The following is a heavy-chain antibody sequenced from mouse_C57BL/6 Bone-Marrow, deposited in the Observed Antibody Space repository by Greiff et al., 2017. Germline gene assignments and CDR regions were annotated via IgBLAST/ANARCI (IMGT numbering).Heavy chain of an antibody. CDR1: GYTFTDYE. Sequence: VQLQQSGAQLARPGASVTLSCKASGYTFTDYEMHWVKQTPVHGLEWIGAIDPETGGTAYNQKFKGKAILTADQSSSTAYMELRSLTAEDSAVYYCYDGGGYCDVWGTGTTVTVSS. CDR2: IDPETGGT. D-gene: IGHD2-3*01. J-gene: IGHJ1*03. CDR3: YDGGGYCDV. V-gene: IGHV1-15*01.